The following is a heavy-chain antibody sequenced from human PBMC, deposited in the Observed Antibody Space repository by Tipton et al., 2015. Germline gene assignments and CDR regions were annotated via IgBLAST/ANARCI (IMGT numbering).Heavy chain of an antibody. D-gene: IGHD6-13*01. CDR1: GFTFSSYA. V-gene: IGHV3-23*01. CDR3: AKPYSSSWYNVGLFDY. J-gene: IGHJ4*02. CDR2: ISGSDTNT. Sequence: GSLRLSCAASGFTFSSYAMSWVRQAPGKGLEWVSVISGSDTNTYYADSVKGRFTISRDNSKNTLYVQMNSLRAEDTAVYYCAKPYSSSWYNVGLFDYWGQGTLVTVS.